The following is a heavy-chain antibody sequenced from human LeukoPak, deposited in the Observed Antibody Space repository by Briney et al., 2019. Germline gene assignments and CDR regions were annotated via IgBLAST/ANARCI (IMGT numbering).Heavy chain of an antibody. CDR3: ARGRTYYYYYYMDV. V-gene: IGHV4-39*07. Sequence: SETLSLTCTVSGGSISSSSYYWGWIRQPPGKGLEWIGEINHSGSTNYNPSLKSRVTISVDTSKNQFSLKLSSVTAADTAVYYCARGRTYYYYYYMDVWGKGTTVTVSS. CDR1: GGSISSSSYY. J-gene: IGHJ6*03. D-gene: IGHD1-1*01. CDR2: INHSGST.